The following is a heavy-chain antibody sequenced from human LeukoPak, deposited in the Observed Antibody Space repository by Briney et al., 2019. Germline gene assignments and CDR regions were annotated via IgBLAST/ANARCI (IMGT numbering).Heavy chain of an antibody. D-gene: IGHD2-15*01. CDR2: INAGNGNT. J-gene: IGHJ4*02. CDR3: ATIMSTATLDY. CDR1: GYTFSSNT. V-gene: IGHV1-3*01. Sequence: WASVKVSCKASGYTFSSNTIHWVRQAPGQRLEWMGWINAGNGNTKYSQKFQGRVTIARDTSASTSYMELSSLRSEDTAVYYCATIMSTATLDYWGQGTLVTVSS.